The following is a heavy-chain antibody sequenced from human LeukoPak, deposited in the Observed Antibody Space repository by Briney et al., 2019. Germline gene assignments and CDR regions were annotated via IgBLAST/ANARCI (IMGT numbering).Heavy chain of an antibody. V-gene: IGHV1-69*13. Sequence: ASVKVSCKASGYTFTGYYMHWVRQAPGQGLEWMGGIIPIFGTANYAQKFQGRVTITADESTSTAYMELSSLRSEDTAVYYCARHPGTAAAGTGAFDIWGQGTMVTVSS. CDR2: IIPIFGTA. D-gene: IGHD6-13*01. J-gene: IGHJ3*02. CDR1: GYTFTGYY. CDR3: ARHPGTAAAGTGAFDI.